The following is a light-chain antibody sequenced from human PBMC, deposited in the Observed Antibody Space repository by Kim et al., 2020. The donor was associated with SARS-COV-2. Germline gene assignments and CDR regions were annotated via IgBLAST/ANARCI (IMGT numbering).Light chain of an antibody. J-gene: IGLJ2*01. Sequence: QPVLTQSPSASASLGASVKLTCTLSSGHNTYAIAWHQQQPEKGPRFLIKLNSDGSHIKGDGIPDRFSGSSSGAERYLTISSLQSEDEADYYCQTWATGLLLFGGGTQLTVL. CDR1: SGHNTYA. V-gene: IGLV4-69*02. CDR3: QTWATGLLL. CDR2: LNSDGSH.